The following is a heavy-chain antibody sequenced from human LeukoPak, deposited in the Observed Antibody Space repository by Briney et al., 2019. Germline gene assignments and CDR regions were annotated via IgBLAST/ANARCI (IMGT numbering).Heavy chain of an antibody. V-gene: IGHV3-74*01. CDR3: ASSPNTVATTDY. CDR2: INPDGSDT. CDR1: GLTFSNFW. D-gene: IGHD4-17*01. J-gene: IGHJ4*02. Sequence: PGGSLRLSCAASGLTFSNFWMHWVRQTPEKGLVWVSRINPDGSDTIYADSVKGRFTISRDNAENTLYLHMNSLRVEDTAVYYCASSPNTVATTDYWGQGTLVTVSS.